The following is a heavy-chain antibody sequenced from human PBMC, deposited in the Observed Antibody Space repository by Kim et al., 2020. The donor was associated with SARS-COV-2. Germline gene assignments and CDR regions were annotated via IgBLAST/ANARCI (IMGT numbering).Heavy chain of an antibody. J-gene: IGHJ4*02. CDR2: ISSSSSYI. V-gene: IGHV3-21*01. CDR1: GFTFSSYS. Sequence: GGSLRLSCAASGFTFSSYSMNWVRQAPGKGLEWVSSISSSSSYIYYADSVKGRFTISRDNAKNSLYLQMNSLRAEDTAVYYCARVGSSGLTPHFAYWGQGTLVTVSS. D-gene: IGHD3-22*01. CDR3: ARVGSSGLTPHFAY.